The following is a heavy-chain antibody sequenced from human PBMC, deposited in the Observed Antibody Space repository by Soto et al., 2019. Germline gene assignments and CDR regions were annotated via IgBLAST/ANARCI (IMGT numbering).Heavy chain of an antibody. D-gene: IGHD3-10*01. J-gene: IGHJ4*02. CDR3: AGGGGGSFDN. CDR2: TRNKGNGYTT. CDR1: GLTLSDHY. Sequence: EVQPVESGGGLVQPGGSLRLSCAASGLTLSDHYMDWVRQAPGKGLEWVGRTRNKGNGYTTEYAASVKGRFTISRDEPENSVYLQINSLKTEDTAMYYCAGGGGGSFDNWGQGTLVTVSS. V-gene: IGHV3-72*01.